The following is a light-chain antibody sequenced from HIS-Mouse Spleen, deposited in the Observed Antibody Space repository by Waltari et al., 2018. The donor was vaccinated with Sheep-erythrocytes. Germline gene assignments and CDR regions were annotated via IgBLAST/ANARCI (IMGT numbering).Light chain of an antibody. CDR2: DAS. J-gene: IGKJ3*01. Sequence: EIVLTQSPATLSLSLGDRATLSCRASQSVSSYLAWYQQKPGQAPRLLIYDASNRATGIPARFSGSGSGTDFTLTISSLEPEDFAVYYCQQRSNWPPFTFGPGTKVDIK. CDR1: QSVSSY. CDR3: QQRSNWPPFT. V-gene: IGKV3-11*01.